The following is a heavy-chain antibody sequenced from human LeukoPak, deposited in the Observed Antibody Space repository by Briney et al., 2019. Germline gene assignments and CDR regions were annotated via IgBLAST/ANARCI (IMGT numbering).Heavy chain of an antibody. CDR2: IYYSGST. D-gene: IGHD2-15*01. V-gene: IGHV4-59*01. CDR3: ARHSCSGGSCYSDY. J-gene: IGHJ4*02. Sequence: PSETPSLTCTVSGGSISSYYWSWIRQPPGKGLEWIGYIYYSGSTNYNPSLKSRVTISVDTSKNQFSLKLSSVTAADTAVYYCARHSCSGGSCYSDYWGQGTLVTVSS. CDR1: GGSISSYY.